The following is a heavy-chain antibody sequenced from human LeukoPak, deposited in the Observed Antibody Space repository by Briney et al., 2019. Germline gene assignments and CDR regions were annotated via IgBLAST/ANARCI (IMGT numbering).Heavy chain of an antibody. CDR2: INPNSGGT. Sequence: ASVKVSCKASGYTFTGYYIHWVRQAPGQGLEWMGWINPNSGGTNYAQTFQGRVTMTRDTSISTAYMELSRLRSDDTAAYYCARGDYFDYWGQGTLVTVSS. J-gene: IGHJ4*02. CDR1: GYTFTGYY. CDR3: ARGDYFDY. V-gene: IGHV1-2*02.